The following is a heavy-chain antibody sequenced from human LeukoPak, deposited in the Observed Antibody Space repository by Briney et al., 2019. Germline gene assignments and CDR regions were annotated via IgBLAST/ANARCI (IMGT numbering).Heavy chain of an antibody. CDR3: ARFPCDGYSFPWCYSDY. V-gene: IGHV3-23*01. J-gene: IGHJ4*02. CDR2: ISNSGDTP. Sequence: GGSLRLSCAASGFTFSSYAMSWVRQAPGKGLEWVSAISNSGDTPYYADSVKGRFTISRDNSKNTLYLQMNSLRAEDTAVYYCARFPCDGYSFPWCYSDYWGQGTLVTVSS. D-gene: IGHD5-24*01. CDR1: GFTFSSYA.